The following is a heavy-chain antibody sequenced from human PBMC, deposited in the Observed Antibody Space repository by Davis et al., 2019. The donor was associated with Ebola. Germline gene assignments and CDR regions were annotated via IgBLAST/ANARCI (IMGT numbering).Heavy chain of an antibody. CDR3: ARDRAHCGVDCYLGGLDV. CDR1: GGSISSGDYY. V-gene: IGHV4-30-4*01. D-gene: IGHD2-21*01. J-gene: IGHJ6*02. Sequence: SETLSLTCTVSGGSISSGDYYWSWIRQPPGKGLEWIGYIYYSGSTYYNPSLKSRVTFSLDTSNNDFSLRLSSVTAADTAVYYCARDRAHCGVDCYLGGLDVWGPGTTVTVSS. CDR2: IYYSGST.